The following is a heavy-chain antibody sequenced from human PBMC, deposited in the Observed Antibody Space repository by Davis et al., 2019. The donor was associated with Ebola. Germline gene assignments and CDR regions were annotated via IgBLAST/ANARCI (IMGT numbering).Heavy chain of an antibody. D-gene: IGHD6-13*01. V-gene: IGHV4-34*01. CDR2: INHSGST. CDR1: GGSFSGYY. CDR3: AREAPYSSSWYRVYFDY. Sequence: MPSETLSLTCAVYGGSFSGYYWSWIRQPPGKGLEWIGEINHSGSTNYNPSLKSRVTISVDTSKNQFSLKLSSVTAADTAVYYCAREAPYSSSWYRVYFDYWGQGTLVTVSS. J-gene: IGHJ4*02.